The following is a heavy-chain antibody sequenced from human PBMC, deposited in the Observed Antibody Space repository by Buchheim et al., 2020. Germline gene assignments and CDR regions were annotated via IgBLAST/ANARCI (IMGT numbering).Heavy chain of an antibody. CDR1: GFTFSSHA. CDR2: ISYDGSYK. V-gene: IGHV3-30*03. CDR3: GAEVGSREFDN. J-gene: IGHJ4*02. D-gene: IGHD2-2*01. Sequence: QVQLVESGGGVVQPGRSLRLSCAASGFTFSSHAMHWVRQPPGKGLEWVAIISYDGSYKDYPDSVKGRFTVSRDNFQNTLFLQVNSLRAEDTAVYYCGAEVGSREFDNWGQGTL.